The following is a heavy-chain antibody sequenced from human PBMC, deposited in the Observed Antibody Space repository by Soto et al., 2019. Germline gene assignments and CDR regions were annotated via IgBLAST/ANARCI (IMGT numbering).Heavy chain of an antibody. D-gene: IGHD2-2*01. CDR3: ARQATTSWSY. Sequence: LETLSLTCTVSGDSINIDNYYWGWIRQPPGKGLEWIGSIYYTGDTYYSPSLKSRVTISLDASMNQFSLRLTSVSVADTAMYYCARQATTSWSYWGQGTLVTVS. CDR1: GDSINIDNYY. V-gene: IGHV4-39*01. CDR2: IYYTGDT. J-gene: IGHJ4*02.